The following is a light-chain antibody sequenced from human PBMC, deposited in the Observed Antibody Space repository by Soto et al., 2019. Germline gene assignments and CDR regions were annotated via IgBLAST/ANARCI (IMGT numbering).Light chain of an antibody. Sequence: PGERATLSCRASQSVSRNLAWYQQKPGQAPRLLIYDASNRATGIPARFSGSGSVTDFTLTISSLEPEDFAVYYCQQRSNWATFGPGTKGDIK. CDR1: QSVSRN. J-gene: IGKJ3*01. CDR2: DAS. CDR3: QQRSNWAT. V-gene: IGKV3-11*01.